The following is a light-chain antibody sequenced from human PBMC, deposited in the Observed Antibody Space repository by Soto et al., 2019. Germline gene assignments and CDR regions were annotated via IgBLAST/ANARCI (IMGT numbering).Light chain of an antibody. J-gene: IGKJ5*01. Sequence: VLTQSPATLSLSPGERATLSCRASQTFNNYLAWYQQKPGQAPRLIIYHTSNRATGIPARFSGSGSGTDFTLTISSLEPEDFAVYYCQQHTKWPPIPLGQGTRLE. CDR1: QTFNNY. CDR3: QQHTKWPPIP. CDR2: HTS. V-gene: IGKV3-11*01.